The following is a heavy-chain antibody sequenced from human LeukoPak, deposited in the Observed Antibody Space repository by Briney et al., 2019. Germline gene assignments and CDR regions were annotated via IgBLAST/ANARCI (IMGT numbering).Heavy chain of an antibody. Sequence: ASVKVSCKATGYTFTSHYMHWVRQAPGQGLEWMGIINPSDGSTSYAQKFQGRVTMTRDTSTSTVYMELSSLRSEDTAVYYCAREPVVVPVAFKVDGMDVWGQGTTVTVSS. J-gene: IGHJ6*02. CDR2: INPSDGST. CDR1: GYTFTSHY. CDR3: AREPVVVPVAFKVDGMDV. V-gene: IGHV1-46*01. D-gene: IGHD2-2*01.